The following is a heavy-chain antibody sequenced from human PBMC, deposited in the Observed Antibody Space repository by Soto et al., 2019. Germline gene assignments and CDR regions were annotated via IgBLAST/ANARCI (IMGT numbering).Heavy chain of an antibody. V-gene: IGHV4-30-4*01. Sequence: SETLSLTCTVSGGSISSGDYYWSWIRQPPGKGLEWIGYIYYNGSTYYNPSLKSRVTISVDTSKNQFSLKLSSVTAADTAVHYCARAPRSLFDYYYYYGMDVWGQGTTVTVSS. D-gene: IGHD2-21*01. J-gene: IGHJ6*02. CDR1: GGSISSGDYY. CDR2: IYYNGST. CDR3: ARAPRSLFDYYYYYGMDV.